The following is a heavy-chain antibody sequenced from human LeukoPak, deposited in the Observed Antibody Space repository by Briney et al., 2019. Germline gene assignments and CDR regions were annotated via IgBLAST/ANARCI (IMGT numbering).Heavy chain of an antibody. V-gene: IGHV1-2*02. D-gene: IGHD2-2*02. Sequence: ASVNVSCTASGYTFTGYYMHWVRQAPGQGLEWMGWINPNSGGTNYAQKFQGRVTMTRDTSISTAYMELSRLRSDHTAVYYCAGGGSGRGVVPAAILRHDYWGQGTLVTVSS. CDR1: GYTFTGYY. CDR2: INPNSGGT. J-gene: IGHJ4*02. CDR3: AGGGSGRGVVPAAILRHDY.